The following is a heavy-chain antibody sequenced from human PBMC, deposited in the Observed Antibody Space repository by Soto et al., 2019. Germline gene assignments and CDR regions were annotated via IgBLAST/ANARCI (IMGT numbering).Heavy chain of an antibody. V-gene: IGHV1-46*03. CDR3: AGGDVVDITIFGVVTGRAARAFDY. J-gene: IGHJ4*01. CDR1: EYTFTSYY. D-gene: IGHD3-3*01. CDR2: SNPSCGST. Sequence: QVQLVQSGAEVKKPGASVKVSCKASEYTFTSYYMHWVRQAPGQGLEWLGISNPSCGSTRYAQKFQGRFTKTRYTSASTVYMELSSLRSEDTAVYYYAGGDVVDITIFGVVTGRAARAFDYWGHGTLVPVSS.